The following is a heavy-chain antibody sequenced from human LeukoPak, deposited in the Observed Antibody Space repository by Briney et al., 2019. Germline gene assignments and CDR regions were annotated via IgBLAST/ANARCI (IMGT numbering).Heavy chain of an antibody. D-gene: IGHD3-16*01. CDR3: AKQTTMITFGGVIGWFDP. Sequence: GGSLRLSCAASGFIFSTYAVNWVRQAPGKGLEWVSTISGGGGSTYYADSVRGRFTISRDNSKNTLYLQMSSLRAEDTAVYYCAKQTTMITFGGVIGWFDPWGQGTLVTVSS. J-gene: IGHJ5*02. V-gene: IGHV3-23*01. CDR1: GFIFSTYA. CDR2: ISGGGGST.